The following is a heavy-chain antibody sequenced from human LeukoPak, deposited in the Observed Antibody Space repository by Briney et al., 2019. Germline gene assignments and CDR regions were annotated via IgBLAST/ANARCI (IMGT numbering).Heavy chain of an antibody. CDR2: ISGSGAGT. Sequence: AGGSLRLSCAASAFTFSTYALSWVRQAPGMGLEWVSGISGSGAGTYYADSVRGRFTISRDNSKNTLHLQMNSLRAEDTAVYYCSNLYSSNYWGQGTLVTVSS. D-gene: IGHD6-13*01. J-gene: IGHJ4*02. CDR3: SNLYSSNY. CDR1: AFTFSTYA. V-gene: IGHV3-23*01.